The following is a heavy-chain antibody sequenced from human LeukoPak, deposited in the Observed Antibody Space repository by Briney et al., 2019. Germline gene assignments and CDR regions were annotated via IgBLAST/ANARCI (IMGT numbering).Heavy chain of an antibody. CDR1: GGTFSSYA. V-gene: IGHV1-69*13. J-gene: IGHJ5*02. CDR3: ARDPAYGDSYNWFDP. Sequence: GASVEVSCKASGGTFSSYAISWVQQAPGQGLEWMGGIIPIFGTANYAQKFQGRVTITADESTSTAYMELSSLRSEDTAVYYCARDPAYGDSYNWFDPWGQGTLVTVSS. CDR2: IIPIFGTA. D-gene: IGHD4-17*01.